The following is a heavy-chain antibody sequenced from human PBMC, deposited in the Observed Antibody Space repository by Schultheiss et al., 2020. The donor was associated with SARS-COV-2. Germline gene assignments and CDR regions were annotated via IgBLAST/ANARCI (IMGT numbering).Heavy chain of an antibody. Sequence: GGSLRLSCAASGFTFSGSAMHWVRQASGKGLEWVGRIRSKANSYATAYAASVKGRFTISRDDSKNTLYLQMNSLRAEDTAVYYCAKDIYRNQLLGMDVWGKGTTVTVSS. D-gene: IGHD2-2*01. CDR3: AKDIYRNQLLGMDV. V-gene: IGHV3-73*01. J-gene: IGHJ6*04. CDR1: GFTFSGSA. CDR2: IRSKANSYAT.